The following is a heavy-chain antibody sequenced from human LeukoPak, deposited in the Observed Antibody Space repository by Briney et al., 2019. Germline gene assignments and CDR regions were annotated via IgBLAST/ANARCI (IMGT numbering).Heavy chain of an antibody. CDR1: GFTFSSYS. V-gene: IGHV3-21*01. CDR2: ISSSSSYI. CDR3: ARSDDSSGYYFPGVSDY. J-gene: IGHJ4*02. D-gene: IGHD3-22*01. Sequence: GGSLRLSCAASGFTFSSYSMNWVRQAPGKGLEWVSSISSSSSYIYYADSVKGRFTISRDNAKNSLYLQMNSLRAEDTAVYYCARSDDSSGYYFPGVSDYWGQGTLVTVSS.